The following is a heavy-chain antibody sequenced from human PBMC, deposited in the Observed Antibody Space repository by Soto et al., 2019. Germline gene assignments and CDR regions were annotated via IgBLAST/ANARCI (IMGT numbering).Heavy chain of an antibody. CDR1: GFSLSTSAVG. CDR2: IYWDDYK. Sequence: QITLKESGPTLVKPTQTLTLTCTFSGFSLSTSAVGVGWIRQPPGKALEWLALIYWDDYKRYSPSLKSRLTITKDTSKNQVVLTMTNMDPLDTATYPCAHRHAQQQLVSEGFDPWGQGTLVTVSS. D-gene: IGHD6-13*01. CDR3: AHRHAQQQLVSEGFDP. V-gene: IGHV2-5*02. J-gene: IGHJ5*02.